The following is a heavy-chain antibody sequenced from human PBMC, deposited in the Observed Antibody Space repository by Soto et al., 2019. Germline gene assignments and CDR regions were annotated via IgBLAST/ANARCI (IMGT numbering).Heavy chain of an antibody. V-gene: IGHV1-18*01. J-gene: IGHJ6*02. D-gene: IGHD3-3*01. CDR1: GYTFTSYG. Sequence: SVKVSCKASGYTFTSYGISWVRRAPGQGLEWMGWISAYNGNTNYAQKLQGRVTMTTATSTSTAYMELRSLRSDDPAVYYCARDIGLPRRPTSVTIFGVVNNYDYYYGMDVWGQGTTVTVSS. CDR2: ISAYNGNT. CDR3: ARDIGLPRRPTSVTIFGVVNNYDYYYGMDV.